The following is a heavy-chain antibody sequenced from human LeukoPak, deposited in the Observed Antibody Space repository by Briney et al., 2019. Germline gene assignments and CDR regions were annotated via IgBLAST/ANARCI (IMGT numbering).Heavy chain of an antibody. CDR1: GFTFSSYS. V-gene: IGHV3-21*01. D-gene: IGHD6-19*01. CDR3: ASSDRGWYEDFDY. Sequence: GGSLRLSCAASGFTFSSYSMNWVRQAPGKGLEWVSSISSSSSYIYYADSVKGRFTISRDNAKNSLYLQMNSLRAEDTAVYYCASSDRGWYEDFDYWGQGTLVTVSS. J-gene: IGHJ4*02. CDR2: ISSSSSYI.